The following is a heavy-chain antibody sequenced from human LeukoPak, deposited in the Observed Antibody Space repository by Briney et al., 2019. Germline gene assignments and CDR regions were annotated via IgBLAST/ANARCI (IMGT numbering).Heavy chain of an antibody. D-gene: IGHD3-22*01. CDR3: ARIYDSSGYHLDAFDI. V-gene: IGHV4-59*08. CDR1: GGSISSYY. J-gene: IGHJ3*02. CDR2: IYYSGST. Sequence: SETLSLTCTVSGGSISSYYWSWIRQPPGKGLEWIGYIYYSGSTNYNPSLKSRVTISVDTSKNQFSLKLSSVTAADTAVYYCARIYDSSGYHLDAFDIWGQGTMVTVSS.